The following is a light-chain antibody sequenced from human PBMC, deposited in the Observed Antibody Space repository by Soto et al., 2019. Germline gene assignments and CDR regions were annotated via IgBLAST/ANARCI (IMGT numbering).Light chain of an antibody. CDR2: AAS. CDR3: LQDYNSPRT. V-gene: IGKV1-6*01. J-gene: IGKJ1*01. CDR1: QGIKND. Sequence: AIQMTQSPSSLSASVGDRVTITCRASQGIKNDLGWYQQKPGKAPKLLIYAASSLQSGVPSRFSGSGSGTDFTLTISSLQPDDFATYYCLQDYNSPRTFGQGTKVEIK.